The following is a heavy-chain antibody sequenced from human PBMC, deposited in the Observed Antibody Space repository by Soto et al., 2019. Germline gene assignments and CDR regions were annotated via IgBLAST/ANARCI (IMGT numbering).Heavy chain of an antibody. J-gene: IGHJ4*02. V-gene: IGHV3-74*01. CDR2: INSDGSST. CDR1: GFTFSSYV. D-gene: IGHD6-19*01. Sequence: GGSLSLSCAASGFTFSSYVMHWVRQAPGKGLVWVSRINSDGSSTSYADSVKGRFTISRDNAKNTLYLQMNSLRAEDTAVYYCAVAVAGPTAIGYWGQGTLVTVSS. CDR3: AVAVAGPTAIGY.